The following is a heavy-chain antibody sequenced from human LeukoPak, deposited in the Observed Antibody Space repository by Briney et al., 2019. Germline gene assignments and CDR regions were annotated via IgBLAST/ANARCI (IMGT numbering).Heavy chain of an antibody. CDR2: IYHSGST. CDR3: ARRSLTTDGYFDY. CDR1: GGPISSGGYY. V-gene: IGHV4-30-2*01. D-gene: IGHD4/OR15-4a*01. Sequence: SQTLSLTCTVSGGPISSGGYYWSWIRQPPGKGLEWIGYIYHSGSTYYNPSLKSRVTISVDRSKNQFSLKLSSVTAADTAVYYCARRSLTTDGYFDYWGQGTLVTVSS. J-gene: IGHJ4*02.